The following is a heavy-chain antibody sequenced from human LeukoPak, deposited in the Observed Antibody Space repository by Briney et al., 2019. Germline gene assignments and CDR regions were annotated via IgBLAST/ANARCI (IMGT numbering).Heavy chain of an antibody. D-gene: IGHD6-13*01. Sequence: GGSLSLSCAASGFTFDDYAMHWVRQAPGKGLEWVSGISWNSGSIGYADSVKGRFTISRDNAKNSLYLQMNSLRAEDMALYYCAKVGRAAALDAFDIWGQGTMVTVSS. CDR3: AKVGRAAALDAFDI. J-gene: IGHJ3*02. V-gene: IGHV3-9*03. CDR1: GFTFDDYA. CDR2: ISWNSGSI.